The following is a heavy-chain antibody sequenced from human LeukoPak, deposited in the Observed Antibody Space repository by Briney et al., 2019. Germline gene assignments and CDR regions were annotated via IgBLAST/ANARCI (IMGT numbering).Heavy chain of an antibody. Sequence: SVKVSCKASGGTFSSYAISWVRQATGQGLEWMGGIIPIFGTANYAQKFQGRVTITADESTSTAYMELSSLRSEDTAVYYCASSYCSSTSCYALFDYWGQGTLVTVSS. J-gene: IGHJ4*02. CDR3: ASSYCSSTSCYALFDY. CDR1: GGTFSSYA. D-gene: IGHD2-2*01. V-gene: IGHV1-69*01. CDR2: IIPIFGTA.